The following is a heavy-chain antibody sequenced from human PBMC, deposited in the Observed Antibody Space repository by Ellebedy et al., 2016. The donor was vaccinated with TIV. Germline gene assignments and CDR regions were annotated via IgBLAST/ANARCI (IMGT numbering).Heavy chain of an antibody. J-gene: IGHJ4*02. CDR1: GYSFTSYW. CDR2: IYPGDSDT. CDR3: ARHPQWLYYFDY. Sequence: KVSXXGSGYSFTSYWIGWVRQMPGKGLEWMGIIYPGDSDTRYSPSFQGQVTISADKSISTAYLQWSSLKASDTAMYYCARHPQWLYYFDYWGQGTLVTVSS. D-gene: IGHD6-19*01. V-gene: IGHV5-51*01.